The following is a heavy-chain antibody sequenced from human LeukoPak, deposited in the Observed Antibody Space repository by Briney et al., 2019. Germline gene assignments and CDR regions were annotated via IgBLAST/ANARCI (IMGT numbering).Heavy chain of an antibody. CDR1: CGSIRSFH. Sequence: SETLSLTHTVSCGSIRSFHWSLIRQPPGEGLEGIGDIYYSGSTNYNPSLKSRVTISVDTSKNQFSLKLSSVTAADTAVYYCARDGRISGYYYYTDAFDIWGQGTMVTVSS. D-gene: IGHD3-22*01. CDR2: IYYSGST. J-gene: IGHJ3*02. V-gene: IGHV4-59*01. CDR3: ARDGRISGYYYYTDAFDI.